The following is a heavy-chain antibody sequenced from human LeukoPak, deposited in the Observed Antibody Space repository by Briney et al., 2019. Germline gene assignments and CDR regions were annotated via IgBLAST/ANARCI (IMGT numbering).Heavy chain of an antibody. V-gene: IGHV3-23*01. CDR3: ARVGSYDSSGYYHY. J-gene: IGHJ4*02. CDR2: ISGSGGST. CDR1: GFTFSSYR. D-gene: IGHD3-22*01. Sequence: PGGSLRLSCAASGFTFSSYRMSWVRQAPGKGLEWVSAISGSGGSTYYADSVKGRFTISKDNSKNTLYLQMNSLRAEDTAVYYCARVGSYDSSGYYHYWGQGTLVTVSS.